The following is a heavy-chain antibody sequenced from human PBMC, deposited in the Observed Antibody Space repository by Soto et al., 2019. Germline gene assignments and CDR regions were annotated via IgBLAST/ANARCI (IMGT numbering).Heavy chain of an antibody. D-gene: IGHD5-18*01. V-gene: IGHV1-18*04. Sequence: SVKVSCKASGYTFTSYGISWVRQAPGQGLEWMGWISAYNGNTNYAQKLQGRVTMTTDTSTSTAYMELRSLRAEDTAVYYCARLPYSYVSLYFFDFWGQGTLVTVSS. CDR3: ARLPYSYVSLYFFDF. CDR1: GYTFTSYG. CDR2: ISAYNGNT. J-gene: IGHJ4*02.